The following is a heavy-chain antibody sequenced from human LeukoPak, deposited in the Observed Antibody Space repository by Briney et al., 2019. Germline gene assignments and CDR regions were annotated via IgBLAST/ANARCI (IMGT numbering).Heavy chain of an antibody. CDR2: IVGSTTTM. V-gene: IGHV3-48*04. CDR1: GITFTNFG. D-gene: IGHD1-26*01. Sequence: GGSLRLSCAASGITFTNFGMNWVRQAPGKGLEWISYIVGSTTTMYYADSVKGRFTISRDNAKNSLYLEMNSLRAEDTAIYYCAKMKGHPLPKHYMDVWGQGTTVTVSS. J-gene: IGHJ6*01. CDR3: AKMKGHPLPKHYMDV.